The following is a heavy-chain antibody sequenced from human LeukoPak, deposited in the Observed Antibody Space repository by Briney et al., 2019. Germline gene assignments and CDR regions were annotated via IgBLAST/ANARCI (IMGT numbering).Heavy chain of an antibody. CDR2: INPNSGGT. Sequence: ASVKVSCKASRYTFTGYYMHWVRQAPGQGLEWMGWINPNSGGTNYAQKFQGRVTMTRDTSISTAYTELSRLRSDDTAVYYCARVVCSSTSCYPGPKRGDAFDIWGQGTMVTVSS. V-gene: IGHV1-2*02. CDR3: ARVVCSSTSCYPGPKRGDAFDI. D-gene: IGHD2-2*01. J-gene: IGHJ3*02. CDR1: RYTFTGYY.